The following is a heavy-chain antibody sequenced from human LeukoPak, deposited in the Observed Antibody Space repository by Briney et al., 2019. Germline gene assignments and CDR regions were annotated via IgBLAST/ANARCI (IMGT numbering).Heavy chain of an antibody. V-gene: IGHV1-46*01. CDR2: INPSGGST. CDR1: GYTFTSYY. CDR3: ATDQLRTPYDSSGYYLFTFGY. J-gene: IGHJ4*02. D-gene: IGHD3-22*01. Sequence: ASVKVSCKASGYTFTSYYMHWVRQAPGQGLEWMGIINPSGGSTSYAQKFQGRVTMTEDTSTDTAYMELSSLRSEDTAVYYCATDQLRTPYDSSGYYLFTFGYWGQGTLVTVSS.